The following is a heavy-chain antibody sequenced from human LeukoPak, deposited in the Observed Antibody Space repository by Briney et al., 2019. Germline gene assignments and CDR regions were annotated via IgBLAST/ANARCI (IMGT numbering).Heavy chain of an antibody. CDR2: INPDGSGK. V-gene: IGHV3-7*01. J-gene: IGHJ4*02. CDR3: ARHDNWNFPY. CDR1: GFTFSSSW. D-gene: IGHD1-1*01. Sequence: PGGSLRLSCVASGFTFSSSWMTWVRQAPGKGLERVANINPDGSGKDYVDSLKGRFTISRENARNSLSLQMNNLRAEDTAVYYCARHDNWNFPYWGQGTLVTVSS.